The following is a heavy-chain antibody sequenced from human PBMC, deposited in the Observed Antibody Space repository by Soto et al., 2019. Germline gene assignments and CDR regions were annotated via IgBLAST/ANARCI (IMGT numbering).Heavy chain of an antibody. J-gene: IGHJ4*02. CDR2: ISAYNGNT. Sequence: GASVKVSCKXSGYTFTSYGISWVRQAPGQGLEWMGWISAYNGNTNYAQKLQGRVTMTTDTSTSTAYMELRSLRSDDTAVYYCAREYGDTAMATWYFDYWGQGTLVTVSS. D-gene: IGHD5-18*01. CDR1: GYTFTSYG. CDR3: AREYGDTAMATWYFDY. V-gene: IGHV1-18*04.